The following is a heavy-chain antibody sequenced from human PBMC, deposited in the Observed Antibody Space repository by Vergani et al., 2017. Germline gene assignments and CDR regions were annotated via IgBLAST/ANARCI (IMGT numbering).Heavy chain of an antibody. D-gene: IGHD3/OR15-3a*01. V-gene: IGHV3-49*03. CDR1: GFTFGDYA. J-gene: IGHJ6*04. CDR3: FYDFWAGYDSGDV. Sequence: EVQLVESGGGLVQPGRSLRLSCTASGFTFGDYAMSWFRQAPGKGLEWVGFIRSKAYGGTTEYAASVKGRFTISRDDSKSIAYLQMNSLKTEDTAVYYCFYDFWAGYDSGDVWGKGTTVTVSS. CDR2: IRSKAYGGTT.